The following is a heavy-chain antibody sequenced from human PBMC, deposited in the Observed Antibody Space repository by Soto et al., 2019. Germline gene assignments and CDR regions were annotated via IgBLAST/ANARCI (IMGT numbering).Heavy chain of an antibody. J-gene: IGHJ1*01. V-gene: IGHV3-23*01. CDR1: GFTFSTYA. Sequence: EVQLLESGGGLVQPGGSLRLSCAASGFTFSTYAMSWVRQAPGKGLEWVSLVSGSSLSTYYADSVKGRFTISRDNSKKTLYLQMNSLRAEDSAIYYCAKDQGFGNLGAEYFRHWGQGTLVTVSS. CDR2: VSGSSLST. D-gene: IGHD3-10*01. CDR3: AKDQGFGNLGAEYFRH.